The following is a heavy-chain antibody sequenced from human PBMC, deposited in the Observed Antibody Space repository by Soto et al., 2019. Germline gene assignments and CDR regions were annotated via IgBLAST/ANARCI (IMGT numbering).Heavy chain of an antibody. J-gene: IGHJ6*02. V-gene: IGHV4-34*01. CDR3: ARGKVAYYDFWSGYAPTVHGMDV. CDR1: GGSFSGYY. D-gene: IGHD3-3*01. Sequence: SETLSLTCAVYGGSFSGYYWSWIRQPPGKGLEWIGEINHSGSTNYNPSLKSRVTISVDTSKNQFSPKLSSVTAADTAVYYCARGKVAYYDFWSGYAPTVHGMDVWGQGTTVTVSS. CDR2: INHSGST.